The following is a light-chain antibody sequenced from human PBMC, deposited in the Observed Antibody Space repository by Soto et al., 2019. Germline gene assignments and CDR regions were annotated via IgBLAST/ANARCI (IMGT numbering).Light chain of an antibody. CDR3: QQYSNWPLT. Sequence: EIVMTQSPATLSVSPGERATLSCRASQSVSGNLAWYQQKPGQAPRLLIYAASTRATDIPARFSGSGSGTEFALTISSQQSEDFAVYYCQQYSNWPLTFGGGTKVEIK. CDR2: AAS. CDR1: QSVSGN. J-gene: IGKJ4*01. V-gene: IGKV3-15*01.